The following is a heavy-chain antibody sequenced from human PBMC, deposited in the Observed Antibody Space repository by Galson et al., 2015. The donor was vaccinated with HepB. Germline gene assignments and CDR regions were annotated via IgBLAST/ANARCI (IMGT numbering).Heavy chain of an antibody. D-gene: IGHD3-22*01. Sequence: SVKVSCKASGSTFTSYAMNWVRQAPGQGLEWMGWINTNTGNPTYAQGFTGRFVFSLDTSVSTAYLQISSLKAEDTAVYYCVRDMYYYDSSGYHRGLGDAFDIWGQGTMVSVSS. CDR3: VRDMYYYDSSGYHRGLGDAFDI. J-gene: IGHJ3*02. V-gene: IGHV7-4-1*02. CDR2: INTNTGNP. CDR1: GSTFTSYA.